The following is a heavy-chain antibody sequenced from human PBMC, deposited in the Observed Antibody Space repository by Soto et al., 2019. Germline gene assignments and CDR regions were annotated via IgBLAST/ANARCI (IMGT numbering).Heavy chain of an antibody. CDR1: GFPFSSYG. J-gene: IGHJ6*02. CDR2: ISYDGSNK. CDR3: AKDIAARDYYYYGMDV. V-gene: IGHV3-30*18. Sequence: GGSLRLSCAASGFPFSSYGIHWVRQAPGKGLERVAVISYDGSNKYYADSVKGRFTISRDNSKNTLYLQMNSLRAEDTAVYYCAKDIAARDYYYYGMDVWGQRTTVTVSS. D-gene: IGHD6-25*01.